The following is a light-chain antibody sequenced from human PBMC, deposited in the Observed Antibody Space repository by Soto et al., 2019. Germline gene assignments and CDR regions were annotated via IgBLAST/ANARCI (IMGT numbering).Light chain of an antibody. CDR2: RTS. CDR1: QSVSSSY. CDR3: QQFGNPLTYT. J-gene: IGKJ2*01. V-gene: IGKV3-20*01. Sequence: EIELTQSPGTLSLSPGERATLSCRASQSVSSSYLAWYQQRPGQAPRLLMYRTSTRATGIPDRFSGSGSGTDFTLTISRLEPEDFAVYYCQQFGNPLTYTFGQGTKLEIK.